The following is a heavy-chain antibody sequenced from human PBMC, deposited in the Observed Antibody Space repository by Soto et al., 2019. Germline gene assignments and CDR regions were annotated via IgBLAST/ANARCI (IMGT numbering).Heavy chain of an antibody. CDR2: ISGSGGST. Sequence: GGSLRLSCAASGFTFSSYAMSWVRQAPGKGLEWVSAISGSGGSTYYADSVKGRFTISRDNSKNTLYLQMTNMDPLDTATYYCARNFYDTGNHYARIDYWGPGTLVTVSS. CDR1: GFTFSSYA. D-gene: IGHD3-22*01. J-gene: IGHJ4*02. CDR3: ARNFYDTGNHYARIDY. V-gene: IGHV3-23*01.